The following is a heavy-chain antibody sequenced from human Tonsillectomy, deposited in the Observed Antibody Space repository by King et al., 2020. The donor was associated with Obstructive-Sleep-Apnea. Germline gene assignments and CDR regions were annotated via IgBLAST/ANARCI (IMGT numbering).Heavy chain of an antibody. CDR3: AGHVFGSGWYYFDY. J-gene: IGHJ4*02. V-gene: IGHV5-51*01. D-gene: IGHD6-19*01. CDR1: GYSFIRYW. Sequence: VQLVQSGAEVKKPGESLKISCKGSGYSFIRYWIGWVRQMPGKGLEWMGIIYPGDSDTSYSPSFQGQVIISADKSTNTAYLQWSSLKASDTAMYYCAGHVFGSGWYYFDYWGQGTLVTVSS. CDR2: IYPGDSDT.